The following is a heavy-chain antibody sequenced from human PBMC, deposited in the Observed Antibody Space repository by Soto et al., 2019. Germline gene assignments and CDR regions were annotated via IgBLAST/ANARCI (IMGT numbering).Heavy chain of an antibody. J-gene: IGHJ5*02. CDR3: AKAGAPHNWNDWFDP. Sequence: GGSLRLSCAASGFTFDDYAMHWVRQAPGKGLEWVSGISWNSGSIGYADSVKGRFTISRDNAKNSLYLQMNSLRAEDTALYSCAKAGAPHNWNDWFDPWGQGTLVTFSS. V-gene: IGHV3-9*01. CDR1: GFTFDDYA. D-gene: IGHD1-20*01. CDR2: ISWNSGSI.